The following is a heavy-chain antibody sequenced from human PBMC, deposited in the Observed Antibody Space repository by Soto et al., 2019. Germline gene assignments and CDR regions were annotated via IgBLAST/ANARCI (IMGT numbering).Heavy chain of an antibody. CDR1: GGSISSYY. Sequence: SETLSLTCTVSGGSISSYYWSWIRQPPGKGLEWIGYIYYSGSTNYNPSLKSRVTISVDTSKNQFSLKLSSVTAADTAVYYCARGIRRERQEGYYYYMDVWGKGTTVTVSS. D-gene: IGHD1-1*01. CDR2: IYYSGST. CDR3: ARGIRRERQEGYYYYMDV. J-gene: IGHJ6*03. V-gene: IGHV4-59*01.